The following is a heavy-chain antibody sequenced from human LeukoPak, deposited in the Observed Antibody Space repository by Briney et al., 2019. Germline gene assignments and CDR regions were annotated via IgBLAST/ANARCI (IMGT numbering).Heavy chain of an antibody. Sequence: GSSVKVSCKASGGTFSSYAIGWVRQAPGQGLEWMGRIIPIFGTANYAQKFQGRVTITTDESTSTAYMELSSLRSEDTAVYYCAREYSNWGANYYYYMDVWGKGTTVTVSS. CDR3: AREYSNWGANYYYYMDV. J-gene: IGHJ6*03. V-gene: IGHV1-69*05. CDR1: GGTFSSYA. CDR2: IIPIFGTA. D-gene: IGHD4-11*01.